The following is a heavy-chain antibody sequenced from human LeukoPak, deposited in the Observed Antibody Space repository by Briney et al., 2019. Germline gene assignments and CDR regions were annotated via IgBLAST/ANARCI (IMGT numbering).Heavy chain of an antibody. Sequence: ASVKVSCKASGYTFTSYGISWVRQAPGQGLEWMGWISAYNGNTNYAQKLQGRVTMTTDTSTSTAYMELRSLRSDDTAVYYCARERAQLELAWFDPWGQGTLVTVSS. J-gene: IGHJ5*02. CDR3: ARERAQLELAWFDP. V-gene: IGHV1-18*01. D-gene: IGHD1-1*01. CDR1: GYTFTSYG. CDR2: ISAYNGNT.